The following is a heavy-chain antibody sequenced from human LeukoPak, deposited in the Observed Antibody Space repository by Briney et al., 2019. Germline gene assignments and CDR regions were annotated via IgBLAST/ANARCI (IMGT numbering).Heavy chain of an antibody. D-gene: IGHD3-22*01. Sequence: SETLSLTCIVSGGSISSSSYYWGWIRQPPGKGLEWIGSISYGGSTYYNPSLKSRVIISVDTSKNQFSLKLSSVTAADTAVYYCARYYYDNVRSFDIRGQGTMVTVSS. J-gene: IGHJ3*02. CDR3: ARYYYDNVRSFDI. V-gene: IGHV4-39*07. CDR2: ISYGGST. CDR1: GGSISSSSYY.